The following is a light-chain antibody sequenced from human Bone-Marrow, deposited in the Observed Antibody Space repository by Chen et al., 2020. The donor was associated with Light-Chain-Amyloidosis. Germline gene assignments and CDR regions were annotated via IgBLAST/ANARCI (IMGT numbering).Light chain of an antibody. J-gene: IGKJ5*01. CDR2: DAS. Sequence: EIVLPQSPATLSLSPGERATLSCSASQSVSSYLAWYQQKPGQAPRLLIYDASNRATGIPDRVRGGGSGTDFTRTISSVGPEDVAVYYCQQRSNWPPLTFGQGTRLEIK. V-gene: IGKV3-11*01. CDR3: QQRSNWPPLT. CDR1: QSVSSY.